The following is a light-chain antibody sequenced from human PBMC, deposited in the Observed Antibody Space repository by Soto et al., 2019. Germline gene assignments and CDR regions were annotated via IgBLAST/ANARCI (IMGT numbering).Light chain of an antibody. Sequence: EVVMTQSPAIVSVSPGERATLSCRASLNVRTNLAWYQQKPGQAPRLLINGASTRATGVPARFSGSGSGTEFTLTTSSLQSEDSGVYYCPSTTFCQGTKMEI. CDR3: PSTT. J-gene: IGKJ2*01. V-gene: IGKV3-15*01. CDR1: LNVRTN. CDR2: GAS.